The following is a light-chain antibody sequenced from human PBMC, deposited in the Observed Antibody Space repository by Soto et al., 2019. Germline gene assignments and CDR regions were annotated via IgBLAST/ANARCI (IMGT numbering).Light chain of an antibody. V-gene: IGKV3-20*01. J-gene: IGKJ4*01. CDR2: DAS. CDR3: QQYGSSPLT. Sequence: EIVLTQSPGTLSLSPGERATLSCRASQSVRSSYLAWYQQKPGQAPRFLIYDASSRATGIPDRFSGSGSGTDFTLTISRLEPADFAVYYCQQYGSSPLTFGGGTKVEIK. CDR1: QSVRSSY.